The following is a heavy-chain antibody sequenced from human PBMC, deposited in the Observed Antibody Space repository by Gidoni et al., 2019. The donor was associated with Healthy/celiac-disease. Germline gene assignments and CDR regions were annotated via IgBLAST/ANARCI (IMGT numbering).Heavy chain of an antibody. Sequence: QLQLQESGPGLVKPSETLSLTCTVSGGSISSSSYYWGWIRQPPGKGLEWIGSIYYSGSTYYNPSLKSRVTISVDTSKNQFSLKLSSVTAADTAVYYCASPWDSSGYDAFDIWGQGTMVTVSS. D-gene: IGHD3-22*01. CDR2: IYYSGST. V-gene: IGHV4-39*01. CDR1: GGSISSSSYY. CDR3: ASPWDSSGYDAFDI. J-gene: IGHJ3*02.